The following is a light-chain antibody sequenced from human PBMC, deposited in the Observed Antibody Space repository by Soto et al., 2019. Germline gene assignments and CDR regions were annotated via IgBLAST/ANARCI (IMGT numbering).Light chain of an antibody. CDR2: DAS. V-gene: IGKV3-11*01. J-gene: IGKJ3*01. CDR1: QSVRTS. Sequence: EIVLTQSPATLSLSPGERATLSCRASQSVRTSLAWYQQKPDQAPRLLIYDASNRATGIPVRFSGSGSGTDFTRTISRLEPEDFAVYYCQQRSDWPVTFGPGTKVDN. CDR3: QQRSDWPVT.